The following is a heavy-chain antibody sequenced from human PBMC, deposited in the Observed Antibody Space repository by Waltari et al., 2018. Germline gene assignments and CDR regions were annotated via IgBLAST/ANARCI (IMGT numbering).Heavy chain of an antibody. V-gene: IGHV1-18*01. CDR1: GYTFTSYG. CDR3: ASPYYYGSGKRGTYGMDV. J-gene: IGHJ6*02. D-gene: IGHD3-10*01. CDR2: ISAYNGNT. Sequence: QVQLVQSGAEVKKPGASVKISCKASGYTFTSYGISWVRQAPGQGLEWMGWISAYNGNTNYAQKLQGRVTMTTDTSTSTAYMELRSLRSDDTAVYYCASPYYYGSGKRGTYGMDVWGQGTTVTVSS.